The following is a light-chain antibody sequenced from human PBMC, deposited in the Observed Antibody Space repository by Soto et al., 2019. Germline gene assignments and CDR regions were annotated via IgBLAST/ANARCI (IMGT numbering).Light chain of an antibody. CDR1: QNIGSN. Sequence: EVVMTQSPATLSASPGERVILSCRASQNIGSNLAWYQQRPGQAPRLLMYGASTRATETPARFSGSGSATDFTLTISSLQSEDFATYYCQQSYSPPVTFGQGTKLEV. J-gene: IGKJ2*01. CDR3: QQSYSPPVT. V-gene: IGKV3-15*01. CDR2: GAS.